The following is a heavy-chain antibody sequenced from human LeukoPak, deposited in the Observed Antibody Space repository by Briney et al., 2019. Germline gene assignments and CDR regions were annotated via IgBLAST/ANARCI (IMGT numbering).Heavy chain of an antibody. Sequence: GESLRPSCAASGFTFSGSWMSWVRQAPGKGLEWVASINQDGGEKYSLDSEKGRFTISRDNTKSSLYLQMNSLRAEDTAMYYCARYRHLYYWGQGTLVTVSS. J-gene: IGHJ4*02. D-gene: IGHD3-16*01. CDR2: INQDGGEK. CDR1: GFTFSGSW. CDR3: ARYRHLYY. V-gene: IGHV3-7*01.